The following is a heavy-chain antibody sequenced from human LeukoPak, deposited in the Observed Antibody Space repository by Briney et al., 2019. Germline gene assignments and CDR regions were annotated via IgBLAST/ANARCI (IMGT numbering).Heavy chain of an antibody. CDR2: IIPIFGTA. CDR3: ARGRYCSGGSCYPEDY. J-gene: IGHJ4*02. V-gene: IGHV1-69*06. D-gene: IGHD2-15*01. Sequence: ASVKVSCKASGGTFSSYAISWVRQAPGQGLEWMGGIIPIFGTANYAQKFQGRVTITADKSTSTAYMELSSLRSEDTAVYYCARGRYCSGGSCYPEDYWGQGTLVTVSS. CDR1: GGTFSSYA.